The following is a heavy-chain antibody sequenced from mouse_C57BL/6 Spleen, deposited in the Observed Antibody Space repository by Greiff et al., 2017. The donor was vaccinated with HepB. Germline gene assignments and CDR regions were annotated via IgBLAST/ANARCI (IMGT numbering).Heavy chain of an antibody. Sequence: QVQLQQSGAELVRPGTSVKVSCKASGYAFTNYLIEWVKQRPGQGLEWIGVINPGSGGTNYNEKFKGKATLTADKSSSTAYMQLSSLTSEDSAVYFCARSNSNYGFAYWGQGTLVTVSA. D-gene: IGHD2-5*01. V-gene: IGHV1-54*01. J-gene: IGHJ3*01. CDR2: INPGSGGT. CDR3: ARSNSNYGFAY. CDR1: GYAFTNYL.